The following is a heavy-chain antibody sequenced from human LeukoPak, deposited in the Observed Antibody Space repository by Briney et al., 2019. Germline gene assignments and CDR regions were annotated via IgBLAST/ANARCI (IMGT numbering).Heavy chain of an antibody. CDR2: ISSSSSYI. CDR1: GFTFSSYS. CDR3: ARSGIVGAVSAFDI. J-gene: IGHJ3*02. D-gene: IGHD1-26*01. Sequence: PGGSLRLSCAASGFTFSSYSMNWVRQAPGKGLEWVSSISSSSSYIYYADSVKGRFTISRDNAKNSLYLQMNSLRAEDTAMYYCARSGIVGAVSAFDIWGQGTMVTVSS. V-gene: IGHV3-21*01.